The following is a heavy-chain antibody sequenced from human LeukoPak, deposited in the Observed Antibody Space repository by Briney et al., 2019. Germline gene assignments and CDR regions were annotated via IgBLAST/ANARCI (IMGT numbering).Heavy chain of an antibody. CDR3: ARDERSDTSGWHLGY. Sequence: SETLSLTCTVSGGSISTYYWSWIRQPPGKGPEWIGFIYHSGITNYNPSLKSRVTISVDTSKNQFSLNLSSVTAADTAVYYCARDERSDTSGWHLGYWGQGTLVTVSS. CDR1: GGSISTYY. J-gene: IGHJ4*02. V-gene: IGHV4-59*01. D-gene: IGHD6-19*01. CDR2: IYHSGIT.